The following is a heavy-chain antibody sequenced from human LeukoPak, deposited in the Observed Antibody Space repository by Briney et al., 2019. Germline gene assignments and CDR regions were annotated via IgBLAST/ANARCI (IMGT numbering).Heavy chain of an antibody. D-gene: IGHD2-15*01. J-gene: IGHJ4*02. V-gene: IGHV3-23*01. CDR3: AKDDWVDSVVVAATADY. CDR1: GFTFSSYA. CDR2: ISGSGGST. Sequence: PGGSLRLSCAASGFTFSSYAMSWVRQAPGKGLEWVSAISGSGGSTYYADSVKGRFTISRDNSKNTLYLQMNSLRAEDTAVYYCAKDDWVDSVVVAATADYWGQGTLVTVSS.